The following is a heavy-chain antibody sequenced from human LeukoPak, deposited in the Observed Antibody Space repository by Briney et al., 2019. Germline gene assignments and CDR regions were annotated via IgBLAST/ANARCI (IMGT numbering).Heavy chain of an antibody. D-gene: IGHD6-19*01. Sequence: SETLSLTCTVSGYSISNGYYWDWIQQPPGRGLEWIGNIYRSGSTSYNPSLKSRVTISVDTSKNQFSLKVNSVTAADTAVYYCARLHSSGWFYYSGQGTLVTVSS. J-gene: IGHJ4*02. CDR2: IYRSGST. V-gene: IGHV4-38-2*02. CDR3: ARLHSSGWFYY. CDR1: GYSISNGYY.